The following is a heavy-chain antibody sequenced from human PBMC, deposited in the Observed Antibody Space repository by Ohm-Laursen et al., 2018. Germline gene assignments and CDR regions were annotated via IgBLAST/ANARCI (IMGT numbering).Heavy chain of an antibody. V-gene: IGHV3-23*01. CDR3: AKRHLYYFDY. J-gene: IGHJ4*02. CDR2: ISGSDDST. CDR1: GFTFSIYP. Sequence: SLRLSCAASGFTFSIYPMSWVRQAPGKGLEWVSTISGSDDSTYYADSVKGRFTISRDNSKNTLYLQMNSLRAEDTAVYYCAKRHLYYFDYWGQGTLVTVSS.